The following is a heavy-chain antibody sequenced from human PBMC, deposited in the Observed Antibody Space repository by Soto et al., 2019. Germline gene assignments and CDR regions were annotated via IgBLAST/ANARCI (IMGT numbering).Heavy chain of an antibody. CDR3: ARKSNVAECPDY. V-gene: IGHV3-30-3*01. D-gene: IGHD2-15*01. CDR1: GFTFSSYG. Sequence: QVQLVESGGGVVQPGRSLRLSCAASGFTFSSYGMYWVRQAPGKGLEWVALISYDGSNKDFADSVKGRFTISRDNTKNTLELQMNSLRSEDTAVYYCARKSNVAECPDYWGQGTLVTVSS. J-gene: IGHJ4*02. CDR2: ISYDGSNK.